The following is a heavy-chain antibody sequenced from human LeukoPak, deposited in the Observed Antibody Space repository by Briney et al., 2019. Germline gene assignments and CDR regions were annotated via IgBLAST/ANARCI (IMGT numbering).Heavy chain of an antibody. D-gene: IGHD1-7*01. CDR1: GGSISSYY. Sequence: SETLSHTCTVSGGSISSYYWSWIRQPAGKGLEWIGRIYTSGSTNYNPSLKSRVTMSVDTSKNQFSLKLSSVTAADTAVYYCARSETTPPRDAFDIWGQGTMVTVSS. CDR3: ARSETTPPRDAFDI. J-gene: IGHJ3*02. CDR2: IYTSGST. V-gene: IGHV4-4*07.